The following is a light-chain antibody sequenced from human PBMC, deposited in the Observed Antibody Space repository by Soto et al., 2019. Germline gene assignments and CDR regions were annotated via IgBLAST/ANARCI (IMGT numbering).Light chain of an antibody. V-gene: IGLV2-8*01. J-gene: IGLJ3*02. CDR1: SSDVGGYNY. CDR3: SSYVDTNQWV. CDR2: EVS. Sequence: QSALTQPPSASGSPGQSVTISCTGTSSDVGGYNYVSWFQQQPGKAPRLMIYEVSKRPSGVPDRFSGSKSGNTASLTVSGLQAEDEADYYCSSYVDTNQWVFGGGTKLTVL.